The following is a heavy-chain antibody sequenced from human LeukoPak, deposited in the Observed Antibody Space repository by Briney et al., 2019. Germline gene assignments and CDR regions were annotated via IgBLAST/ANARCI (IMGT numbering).Heavy chain of an antibody. CDR1: GGTFSSYA. J-gene: IGHJ6*02. CDR2: IIPILGIA. V-gene: IGHV1-69*04. CDR3: ARGEGIAARRGMDV. Sequence: ASVKVSCKASGGTFSSYAISWVRQAPGQGLEWMGRIIPILGIANYAQKFQGRVTITADKSTSTAYMELSSLRSEDTAVYYCARGEGIAARRGMDVWGQGTTVTVSS. D-gene: IGHD6-6*01.